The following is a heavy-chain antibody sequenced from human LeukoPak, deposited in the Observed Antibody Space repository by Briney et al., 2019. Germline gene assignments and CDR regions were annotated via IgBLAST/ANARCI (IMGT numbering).Heavy chain of an antibody. CDR1: GGSITSTNW. D-gene: IGHD2-8*01. J-gene: IGHJ4*02. Sequence: PSGTLSLTCGVSGGSITSTNWWSWVRPPPGQGLEWIGEVSLSGLTNYNPSLSSLVIMALDTSKNHLSLHLTSVTAADTAVYYCSRENGAFSPFGYWGQGDLVTVLS. CDR3: SRENGAFSPFGY. V-gene: IGHV4-4*02. CDR2: VSLSGLT.